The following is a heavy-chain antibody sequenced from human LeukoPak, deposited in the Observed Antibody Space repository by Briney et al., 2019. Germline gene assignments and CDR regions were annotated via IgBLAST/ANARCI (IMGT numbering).Heavy chain of an antibody. J-gene: IGHJ4*02. Sequence: ASVKVSCKASGYTFTGYYMHWVRQAPGQGLEWMGWINPNSGGTNYAQKFQGRVTMTRDTSISTAYMELSRLRSDDTAVYYCARSYYDSSGYYLRYWGQGTLVTVSS. CDR2: INPNSGGT. V-gene: IGHV1-2*02. CDR1: GYTFTGYY. CDR3: ARSYYDSSGYYLRY. D-gene: IGHD3-22*01.